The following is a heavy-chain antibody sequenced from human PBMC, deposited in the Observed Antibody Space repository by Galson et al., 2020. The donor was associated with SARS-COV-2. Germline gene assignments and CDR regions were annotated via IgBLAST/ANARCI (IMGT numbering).Heavy chain of an antibody. Sequence: SVKVSCKASGGTFSSYAISWVRQAPGQGLEWIGGIIPIFGTANYAQKFQGRVTITADESTSTAYMELSSLRSGDTAVYYCAREGSGRPLDYWGQGTLVTVSS. CDR2: IIPIFGTA. D-gene: IGHD3-10*01. CDR3: AREGSGRPLDY. J-gene: IGHJ4*02. V-gene: IGHV1-69*13. CDR1: GGTFSSYA.